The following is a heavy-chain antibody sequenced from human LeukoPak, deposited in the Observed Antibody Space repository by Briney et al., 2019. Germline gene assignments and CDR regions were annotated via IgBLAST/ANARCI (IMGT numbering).Heavy chain of an antibody. CDR2: ISSSSSYI. D-gene: IGHD6-13*01. CDR3: ARSQTPSGYSSSWYGFGNWFDP. Sequence: GGSLRLSCAASGFTFSSYSMNWVRQAPGKGLEWVSSISSSSSYIYYADSVKGRFTISRDNAKNSLYLQMNSLRAEDTAVYYCARSQTPSGYSSSWYGFGNWFDPWGQGTLVTVSS. CDR1: GFTFSSYS. V-gene: IGHV3-21*01. J-gene: IGHJ5*02.